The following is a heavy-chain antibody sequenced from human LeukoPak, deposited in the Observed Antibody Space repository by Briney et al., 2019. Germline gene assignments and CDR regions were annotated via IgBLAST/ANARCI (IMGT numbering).Heavy chain of an antibody. CDR1: GYTLRSYG. CDR3: ARDDFYGSGGKWDY. V-gene: IGHV1-18*01. CDR2: ISAYNGNT. Sequence: ASVKVSCKASGYTLRSYGITWVRQAPGQGLEWMGWISAYNGNTKYPQKLQGRVTMTTDTSTSTAYMELRSLRSDDTAVYYCARDDFYGSGGKWDYWGQGTLVTVSS. J-gene: IGHJ4*02. D-gene: IGHD3-10*01.